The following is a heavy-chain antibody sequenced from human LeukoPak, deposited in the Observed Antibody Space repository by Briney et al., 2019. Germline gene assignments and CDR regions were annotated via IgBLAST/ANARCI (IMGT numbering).Heavy chain of an antibody. CDR2: INPSGGST. D-gene: IGHD2/OR15-2a*01. CDR1: GYSFTSYY. CDR3: ARHKEVGDYYYFDY. J-gene: IGHJ4*02. V-gene: IGHV1-46*01. Sequence: ASVKVSCKASGYSFTSYYMHWVRQAPGQGLEWMGIINPSGGSTSYTQKFQGRVTMTRDTSTTTVYMELSSLRSQDTAVYYCARHKEVGDYYYFDYWGQGTLVTVSS.